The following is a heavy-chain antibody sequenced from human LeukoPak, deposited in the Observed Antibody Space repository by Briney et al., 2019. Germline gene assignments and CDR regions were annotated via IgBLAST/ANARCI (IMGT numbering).Heavy chain of an antibody. CDR3: ARDVRGDY. CDR2: ISSNGNFI. Sequence: PGGSLRLSCAASGFTFNSYTMNWVRQAPGKGLEWVSSISSNGNFIYYAESVKGRFTISRDNAQSSLDLQMNSLGAEDTAIYYCARDVRGDYWGQGTPVTVSS. V-gene: IGHV3-21*01. CDR1: GFTFNSYT. D-gene: IGHD3-10*01. J-gene: IGHJ4*02.